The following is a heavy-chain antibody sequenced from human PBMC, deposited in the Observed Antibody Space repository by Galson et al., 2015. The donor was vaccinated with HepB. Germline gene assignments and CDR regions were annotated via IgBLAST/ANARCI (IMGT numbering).Heavy chain of an antibody. CDR1: GFTFDDYA. J-gene: IGHJ6*02. Sequence: SLRLSCAASGFTFDDYAMHWVRQAPGKGLEWVSGISWNCGSIGYADSVKGRFTISRDNAKNSLYLQMNSLRAEDTALYYCAKDIGLITIFGVVYGMDVWGQGTTVTVSS. D-gene: IGHD3-3*01. V-gene: IGHV3-9*01. CDR3: AKDIGLITIFGVVYGMDV. CDR2: ISWNCGSI.